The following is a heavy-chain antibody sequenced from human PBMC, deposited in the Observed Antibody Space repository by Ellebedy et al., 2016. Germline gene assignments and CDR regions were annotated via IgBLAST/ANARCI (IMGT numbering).Heavy chain of an antibody. CDR1: GFTFRDYN. D-gene: IGHD1-26*01. Sequence: GGSLRLXCTASGFTFRDYNLNWIRQAPGKGLEWVSSISRSSTTYIYYADSVKGRFTISRDDAKNSVYLQMNSLRAEDSAVYYCARDMWELDFDYWGQGTLVTVSS. V-gene: IGHV3-21*06. J-gene: IGHJ4*02. CDR3: ARDMWELDFDY. CDR2: ISRSSTTYI.